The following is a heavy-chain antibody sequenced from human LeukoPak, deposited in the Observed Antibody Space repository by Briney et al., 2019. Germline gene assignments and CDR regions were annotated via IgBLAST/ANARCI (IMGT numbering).Heavy chain of an antibody. Sequence: SETLSLTCTVSGGSISSGGYYWSWIRQHPGKGLEWIGYIYYSGSTYYNPSLKSRVTISVDTSKNQFSLKLSSVTAADTAVYYCASLSDGDYYFDYWGQGTLVTVSS. D-gene: IGHD4-17*01. J-gene: IGHJ4*02. CDR2: IYYSGST. V-gene: IGHV4-31*03. CDR3: ASLSDGDYYFDY. CDR1: GGSISSGGYY.